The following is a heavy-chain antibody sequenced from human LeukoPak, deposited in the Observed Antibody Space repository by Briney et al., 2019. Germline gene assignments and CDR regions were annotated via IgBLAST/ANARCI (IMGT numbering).Heavy chain of an antibody. CDR2: IWYDGTNK. V-gene: IGHV3-33*01. D-gene: IGHD4-11*01. J-gene: IGHJ4*02. Sequence: GGSLRLSCAASGFTFSFFGMHWVRQAPGQGLQWVAVIWYDGTNKYYADSVKGRFTISRDNSRNTLYLQMNSLRAEATAIYYCARDRGADSSIYVEIDYWGQGTLVTVSS. CDR1: GFTFSFFG. CDR3: ARDRGADSSIYVEIDY.